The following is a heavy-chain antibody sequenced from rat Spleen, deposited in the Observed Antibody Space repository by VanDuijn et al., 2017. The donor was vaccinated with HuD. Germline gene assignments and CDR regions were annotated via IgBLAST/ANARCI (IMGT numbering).Heavy chain of an antibody. D-gene: IGHD1-11*01. Sequence: EVQLVESGGGLVQPGRSLKLSCVASGFTFNNYWMTWIRQAPGKGLEWVASITNTGGSTYYPDSVKGRFTISRDNAKSTLYLQMDSLRSEETASYYCSTHPINYGGYTYFDYWGQGVMVTVSS. J-gene: IGHJ2*01. CDR3: STHPINYGGYTYFDY. CDR2: ITNTGGST. V-gene: IGHV5-31*01. CDR1: GFTFNNYW.